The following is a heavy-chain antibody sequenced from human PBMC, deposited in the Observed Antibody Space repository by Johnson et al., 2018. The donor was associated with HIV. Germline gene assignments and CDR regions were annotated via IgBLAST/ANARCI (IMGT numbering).Heavy chain of an antibody. J-gene: IGHJ3*02. V-gene: IGHV3-30*03. D-gene: IGHD1-1*01. CDR3: ARRVEGRRSANDAFDI. CDR2: ISYDGSNK. Sequence: QVQLVESGGGVVQPGGSLRLSCAASGFTFSDYYMSWIRQAPGKGLEWVAVISYDGSNKYYADSVKGRFTISRDNSKNTLYLQMNSLRAEDTAVYYCARRVEGRRSANDAFDIWGQGTMVTVSS. CDR1: GFTFSDYY.